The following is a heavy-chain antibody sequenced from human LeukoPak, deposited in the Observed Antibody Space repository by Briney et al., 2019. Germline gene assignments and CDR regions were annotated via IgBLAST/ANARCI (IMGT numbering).Heavy chain of an antibody. V-gene: IGHV3-23*01. Sequence: GGTLGLSCAASGFTFSSYGMSWVRQAPGKGLEWVSAISGSGGSTYYADSVKGRFTISRDNSKNTLYLQMNSLRAEDTAVYYCASIARGYSGYDYGFDYWGQGTLVTVSS. CDR3: ASIARGYSGYDYGFDY. D-gene: IGHD5-12*01. CDR1: GFTFSSYG. J-gene: IGHJ4*02. CDR2: ISGSGGST.